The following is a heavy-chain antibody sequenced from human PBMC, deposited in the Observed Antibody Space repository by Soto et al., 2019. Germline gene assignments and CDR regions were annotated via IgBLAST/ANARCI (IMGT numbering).Heavy chain of an antibody. CDR1: GGSISSYY. V-gene: IGHV4-59*01. CDR2: IYYSGST. D-gene: IGHD3-3*01. J-gene: IGHJ5*02. Sequence: QVQLQESGPGLVKPSETLSLTCTVSGGSISSYYWSWIRQPPGKGLEWIGYIYYSGSTNYNPSLKSRFTISVDTSKNQFSLKLSSVTAADTAVYYCARADFWSGYSNNWFDPWGQGTLVTVSS. CDR3: ARADFWSGYSNNWFDP.